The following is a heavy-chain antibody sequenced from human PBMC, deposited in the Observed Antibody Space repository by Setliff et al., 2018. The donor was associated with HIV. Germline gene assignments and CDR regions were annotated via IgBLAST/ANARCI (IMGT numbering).Heavy chain of an antibody. CDR1: GGSISSGGYY. V-gene: IGHV4-39*06. CDR3: ARGQPQGGGTYWSAFDI. D-gene: IGHD1-26*01. Sequence: SETLSLTCTVSGGSISSGGYYWAWIRQPPGKGLEWIGAIYYTGSTYYNPSLRSRVTISVDTSKNQFPLKLSSVTAADTAVYYCARGQPQGGGTYWSAFDICGQGTMVTVS. CDR2: IYYTGST. J-gene: IGHJ3*02.